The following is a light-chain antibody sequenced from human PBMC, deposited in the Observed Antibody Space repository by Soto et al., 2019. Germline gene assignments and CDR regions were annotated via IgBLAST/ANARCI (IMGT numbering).Light chain of an antibody. Sequence: QSVLTQPASVSGSPGQSVTISCTGTSSDVGSYNLVSWYRQYPGTAPQLMIYEDTKRPSGVSYRFSGSKSGNTASLTISGLQAEDEADYYCCSYAGSIVWVFGGGTKVTVL. CDR3: CSYAGSIVWV. CDR1: SSDVGSYNL. V-gene: IGLV2-23*01. CDR2: EDT. J-gene: IGLJ3*02.